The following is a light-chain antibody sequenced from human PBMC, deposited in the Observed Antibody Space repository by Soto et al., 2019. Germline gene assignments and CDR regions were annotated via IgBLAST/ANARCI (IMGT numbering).Light chain of an antibody. CDR1: SSDVGGYNY. CDR2: GVT. J-gene: IGLJ2*01. Sequence: QSVLTQPASVSGSPGQSITISCTGTSSDVGGYNYVSWYQHHPGKAPELIIYGVTNRPSGASLRFSGSKSGNTASLTISGLQAEDEADYYCTSYTSTGAPVVFGGGTKLTVL. CDR3: TSYTSTGAPVV. V-gene: IGLV2-14*03.